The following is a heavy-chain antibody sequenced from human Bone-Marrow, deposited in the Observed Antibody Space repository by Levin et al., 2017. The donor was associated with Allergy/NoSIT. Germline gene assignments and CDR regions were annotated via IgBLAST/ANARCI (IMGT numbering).Heavy chain of an antibody. Sequence: ASVKVSCKASGDTFSNYAIIWVRLAPGQGLEWMGGIIPIFGTVNYAQNFQGRLTITADKSTNTAYMELSSLRSDDTAVYYCARDHFTSGNHFGSDSWGQGTLVTVSS. J-gene: IGHJ4*02. CDR1: GDTFSNYA. V-gene: IGHV1-69*06. D-gene: IGHD2-2*01. CDR3: ARDHFTSGNHFGSDS. CDR2: IIPIFGTV.